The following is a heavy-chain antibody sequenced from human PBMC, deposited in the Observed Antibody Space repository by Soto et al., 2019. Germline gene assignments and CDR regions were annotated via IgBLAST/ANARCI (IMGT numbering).Heavy chain of an antibody. J-gene: IGHJ4*02. Sequence: EVQLLESGGGLVQPGGSLRLSCAASGFMFSTNTMSWVRQAPGNGLEWVSTISGSGGGTYYPDSVKGRFTIARDSSKNTLYLQMNNLRVEDTAIYYCAKDGGRAWDLWFGEGDNWGQGTLVTVSS. D-gene: IGHD3-10*01. CDR3: AKDGGRAWDLWFGEGDN. CDR2: ISGSGGGT. CDR1: GFMFSTNT. V-gene: IGHV3-23*01.